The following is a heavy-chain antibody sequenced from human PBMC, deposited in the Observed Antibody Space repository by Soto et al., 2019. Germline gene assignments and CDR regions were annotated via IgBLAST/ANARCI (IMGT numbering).Heavy chain of an antibody. J-gene: IGHJ4*02. V-gene: IGHV3-21*01. CDR1: GFTFSSYS. CDR2: ISSSSSYI. Sequence: PGGSLRLSCAASGFTFSSYSMNWVRQAPGKGLEWVSSISSSSSYIYYADSVEGRFTISRDNAKNSLYLQMNSLRAEDTAVYYCARDTYDSSGYYCPFDYWGQGTLVTVSS. CDR3: ARDTYDSSGYYCPFDY. D-gene: IGHD3-22*01.